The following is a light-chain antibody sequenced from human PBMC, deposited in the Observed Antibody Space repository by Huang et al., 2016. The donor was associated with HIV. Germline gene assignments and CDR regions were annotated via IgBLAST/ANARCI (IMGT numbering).Light chain of an antibody. Sequence: EIVMTQSPATLSVSPGERATLSCWASQSFSNNLAWYQQKPGQAPRLLIYGASTRATGIPARCSGSGSGTEFTLTISSLQCEDFAVYYCQQYNNWPGTFGQGTKVEIK. CDR2: GAS. J-gene: IGKJ1*01. CDR1: QSFSNN. CDR3: QQYNNWPGT. V-gene: IGKV3-15*01.